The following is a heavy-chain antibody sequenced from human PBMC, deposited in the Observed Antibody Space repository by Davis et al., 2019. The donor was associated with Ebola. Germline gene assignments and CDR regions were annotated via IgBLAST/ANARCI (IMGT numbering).Heavy chain of an antibody. CDR2: ISWDGRST. V-gene: IGHV3-43D*03. CDR3: AAYDSTFRNY. J-gene: IGHJ4*02. D-gene: IGHD3-22*01. CDR1: GFTFGAYA. Sequence: GGSLRPSCPASGFTFGAYAMHWVRQAPGKGLEWVSLISWDGRSTAYAESVRGRFSISRDNSKKFLYLQMNSLSTEDTARYYCAAYDSTFRNYWGQGTLVTVSS.